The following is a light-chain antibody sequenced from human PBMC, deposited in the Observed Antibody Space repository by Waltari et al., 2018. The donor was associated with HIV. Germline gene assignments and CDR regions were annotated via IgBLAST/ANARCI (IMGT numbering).Light chain of an antibody. J-gene: IGLJ3*02. CDR2: YKSDSDK. V-gene: IGLV5-45*02. Sequence: QAVLTQPSSLSASPGASASITCTLRSGINVVPYTLNWYQQKPGSPPQYLLRYKSDSDKQQGSGVPSRFSGSKDAAANAGILLISGLQSEDEADYYCMIWYSSAGVFGGGTKLTVL. CDR3: MIWYSSAGV. CDR1: SGINVVPYT.